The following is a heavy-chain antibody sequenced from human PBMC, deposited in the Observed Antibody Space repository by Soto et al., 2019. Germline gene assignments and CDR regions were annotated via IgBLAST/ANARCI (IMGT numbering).Heavy chain of an antibody. CDR2: IMPLYAKP. D-gene: IGHD1-26*01. Sequence: QVQLVQSGAEVKKPGSSVKVSCKASGGTFNTYTISWVRQVPGKGLEWMGGIMPLYAKPTYAQPFLGRLTIAADEHTSTVYMELSSLRSEDTALYYCASLNNWSSGDGRIDVWGRWTAVSVSS. V-gene: IGHV1-69*01. CDR1: GGTFNTYT. J-gene: IGHJ6*02. CDR3: ASLNNWSSGDGRIDV.